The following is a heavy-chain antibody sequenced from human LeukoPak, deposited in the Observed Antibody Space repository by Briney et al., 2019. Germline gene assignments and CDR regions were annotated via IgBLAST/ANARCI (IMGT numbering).Heavy chain of an antibody. Sequence: GGALRLSCAASGFTFSSYWMHWVRQAPGKGVVGVSRINSDGSSTSYADSVKGRFTISRDNAKNTLYLQMNSLRAEDTAVYYCARGKTPAVTTPFDYWGQGTLVTVSS. CDR1: GFTFSSYW. V-gene: IGHV3-74*01. CDR2: INSDGSST. J-gene: IGHJ4*02. CDR3: ARGKTPAVTTPFDY. D-gene: IGHD4-17*01.